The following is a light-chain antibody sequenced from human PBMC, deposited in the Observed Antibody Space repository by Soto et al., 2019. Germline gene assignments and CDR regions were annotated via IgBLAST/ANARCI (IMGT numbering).Light chain of an antibody. J-gene: IGKJ5*01. CDR2: DAS. V-gene: IGKV3-20*01. CDR3: QHYVSAPMT. Sequence: EIVLHLSSYTLSLSLRKRATLACRVSQSVSSNYLAWYQQKPGQPPRLLIYDASSRATGAPDRFSGSGAGTDFTLTIRRLEPEEFAVYYCQHYVSAPMTFGEGTRLEI. CDR1: QSVSSNY.